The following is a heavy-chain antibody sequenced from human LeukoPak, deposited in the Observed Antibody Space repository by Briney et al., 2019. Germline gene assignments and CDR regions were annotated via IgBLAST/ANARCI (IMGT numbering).Heavy chain of an antibody. CDR3: TQGRRGVAIQYYFAS. D-gene: IGHD3-10*01. CDR2: ISGGAGGT. J-gene: IGHJ4*02. Sequence: GGSLRLSCAASGFSFSAYSMAWVRQAPSQGLEWVSGISGGAGGTYYADSVKGRFTVSRDNSNSTLYLHMNSLRADDTAVYYCTQGRRGVAIQYYFASWGQGTLVTVSS. CDR1: GFSFSAYS. V-gene: IGHV3-23*01.